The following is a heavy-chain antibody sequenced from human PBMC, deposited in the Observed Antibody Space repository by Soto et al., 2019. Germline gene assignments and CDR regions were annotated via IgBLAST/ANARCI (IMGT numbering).Heavy chain of an antibody. CDR1: GGSISSYY. D-gene: IGHD3-10*01. Sequence: QVQLQESGPGLVKPSETLSLTCTVSGGSISSYYWSWIRQPPGQGLEWIGYIYYSGSTNYNPSLKSRVTISVDTSKNQFSLKLSSVTAADTAVYYCARLTAGWFDPWGQGTLVTVSS. J-gene: IGHJ5*02. CDR3: ARLTAGWFDP. CDR2: IYYSGST. V-gene: IGHV4-59*08.